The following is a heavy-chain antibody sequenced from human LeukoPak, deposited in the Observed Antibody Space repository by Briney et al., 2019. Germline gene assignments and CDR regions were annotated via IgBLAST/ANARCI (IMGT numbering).Heavy chain of an antibody. J-gene: IGHJ5*02. D-gene: IGHD1-20*01. CDR3: AGEEVRITGNWFDP. V-gene: IGHV3-7*01. CDR2: INQDGSEK. Sequence: GGSLRLSCAASGFTFSSYWMNWVRQAPGKGLGWVANINQDGSEKYYVDSVRGRFTISRDNAKNSLYLQMNSLRAEDTAVYYCAGEEVRITGNWFDPWGQGTLVSVSS. CDR1: GFTFSSYW.